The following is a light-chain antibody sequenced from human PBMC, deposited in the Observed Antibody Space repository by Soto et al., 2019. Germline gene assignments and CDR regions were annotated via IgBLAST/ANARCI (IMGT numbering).Light chain of an antibody. CDR2: DVS. J-gene: IGLJ2*01. CDR1: SSDVGGYNY. Sequence: QSALTQPGSVSGSPGESVTISCSGTSSDVGGYNYVSWYQQYPGKAPKLMIYDVSERPSGVSDRFSGSKSGNTASLTISGLQAEDEAEYFCCSYTGSNSVLFGGGTKLTVL. CDR3: CSYTGSNSVL. V-gene: IGLV2-11*01.